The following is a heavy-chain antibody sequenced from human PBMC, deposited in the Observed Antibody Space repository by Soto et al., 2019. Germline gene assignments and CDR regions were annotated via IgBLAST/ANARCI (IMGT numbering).Heavy chain of an antibody. CDR3: AIRASYYDSSGYFDY. Sequence: GGSLRLSCAASGFTFSSYAMNWVRQAPGKGLEWVSVISGSGGSTYYADSVKGRFTISRDNSKNTLYLQMNSLRAEDTAVYYCAIRASYYDSSGYFDYWGQGTLVTVS. J-gene: IGHJ4*02. CDR2: ISGSGGST. V-gene: IGHV3-23*01. D-gene: IGHD3-22*01. CDR1: GFTFSSYA.